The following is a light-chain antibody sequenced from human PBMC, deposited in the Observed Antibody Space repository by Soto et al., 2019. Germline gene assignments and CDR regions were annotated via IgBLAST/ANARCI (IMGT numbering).Light chain of an antibody. V-gene: IGKV3-11*01. CDR1: ESVGNY. Sequence: IVLTQSPATLSLSPGERATLSCRASESVGNYLAWYQEKPGQAPRLLIYDASNRATGIPPRFSGSGSGTDFTLTISGLQSDDFAVYFCQQYNNWPPWTFGHGTKVEIK. CDR3: QQYNNWPPWT. CDR2: DAS. J-gene: IGKJ1*01.